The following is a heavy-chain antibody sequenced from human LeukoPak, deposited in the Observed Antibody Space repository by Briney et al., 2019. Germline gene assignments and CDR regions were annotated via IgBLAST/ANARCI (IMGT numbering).Heavy chain of an antibody. D-gene: IGHD3-9*01. V-gene: IGHV3-23*01. CDR2: ISGSGGST. J-gene: IGHJ4*02. Sequence: PGGSLRLSCAACGFTFSSYGMSWVRQAPGKGLEWVSAISGSGGSTYYADSVKGRFTISRDNSKNTLYLQMNSLRAEDTAVYYCAKDSRTGGLTGYYALNYWGQGTLVTVSS. CDR1: GFTFSSYG. CDR3: AKDSRTGGLTGYYALNY.